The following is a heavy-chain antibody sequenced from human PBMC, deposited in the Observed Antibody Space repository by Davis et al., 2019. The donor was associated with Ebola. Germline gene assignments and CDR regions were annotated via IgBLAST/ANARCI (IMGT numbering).Heavy chain of an antibody. Sequence: MPSETLSLTCAVYGGSFSGYYWSWIRQPPGKGLEWIGEINHSGSTNYNPSLKSRVTISEDTSKNQFSLKLSSVTAADTAVYYCARDAPPTWNYYYGMDVWGQGTTVTVSS. CDR3: ARDAPPTWNYYYGMDV. D-gene: IGHD1-1*01. CDR2: INHSGST. V-gene: IGHV4-34*01. J-gene: IGHJ6*02. CDR1: GGSFSGYY.